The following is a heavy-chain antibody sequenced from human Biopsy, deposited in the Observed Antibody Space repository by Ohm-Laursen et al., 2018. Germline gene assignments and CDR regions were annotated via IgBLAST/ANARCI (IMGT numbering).Heavy chain of an antibody. CDR2: TYKGGNT. CDR3: ARDSGILNYGNFKYYHYYGMDV. J-gene: IGHJ6*02. V-gene: IGHV4-4*07. D-gene: IGHD4-11*01. CDR1: GASITSYY. Sequence: SDTLSLTCTVSGASITSYYWSWIRQPAGKGLEWIGHTYKGGNTNHNPSLKSRVSMSVDTSKNQLSLTLSSVTAADTAVYYCARDSGILNYGNFKYYHYYGMDVWGQGTKVTVSS.